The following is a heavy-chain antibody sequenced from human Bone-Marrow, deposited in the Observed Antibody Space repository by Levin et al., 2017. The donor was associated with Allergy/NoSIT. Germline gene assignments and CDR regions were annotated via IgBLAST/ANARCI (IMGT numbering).Heavy chain of an antibody. CDR2: INPNSGGT. CDR1: GYTFTGYY. J-gene: IGHJ5*02. Sequence: GESLKISCKASGYTFTGYYMHWVRQAPGQGLEWMGWINPNSGGTNYAQKFQGRVTMTRDTSISTAYMELSRLRSDDTAVYYCARDLQLWTHNWFDPWGQGTLVTVSS. CDR3: ARDLQLWTHNWFDP. V-gene: IGHV1-2*02. D-gene: IGHD5-18*01.